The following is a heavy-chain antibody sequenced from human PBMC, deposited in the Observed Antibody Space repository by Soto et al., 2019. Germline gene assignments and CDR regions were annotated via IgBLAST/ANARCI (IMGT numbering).Heavy chain of an antibody. V-gene: IGHV5-51*01. CDR1: GYSFGNFW. CDR2: VYPDDSDI. CDR3: AKTLVGGGALDI. D-gene: IGHD1-26*01. Sequence: EVQLVQSGAEVKKPGESLKISCKGSGYSFGNFWIAWVRQMPGKGLEWMGIVYPDDSDIRSSPSFQGQVTISADKSVSTAYLHLSTLRASDTAIYYCAKTLVGGGALDIWGQGTVVTVSS. J-gene: IGHJ3*02.